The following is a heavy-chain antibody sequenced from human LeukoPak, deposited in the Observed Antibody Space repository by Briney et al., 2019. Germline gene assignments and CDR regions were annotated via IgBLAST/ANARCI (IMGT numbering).Heavy chain of an antibody. CDR1: GFTFSSYA. J-gene: IGHJ3*02. CDR3: ARFGNYDFWSGYDAFDI. Sequence: GGSLRLSCAASGFTFSSYAMSWVRQAPGKGLEWVSVIYSGGSTYYADSVKGRFTISRDNSKNTLYLQMNSLRAEDTAVYYCARFGNYDFWSGYDAFDIWGQGTMVTVSS. D-gene: IGHD3-3*01. CDR2: IYSGGST. V-gene: IGHV3-66*02.